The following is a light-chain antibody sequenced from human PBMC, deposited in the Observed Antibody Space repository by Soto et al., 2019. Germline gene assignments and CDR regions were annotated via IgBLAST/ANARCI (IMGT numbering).Light chain of an antibody. Sequence: DIVMTQSPDSLAVSLGERATINCKSSQSVLFSSNNNNRLAWYQQNPGQPPTLLIYWASTRESGVPDRFSGTGSGTDFTLTISSLQAEDVAVYYCQQYYSIPWTFGQGTKVEIK. CDR1: QSVLFSSNNNNR. V-gene: IGKV4-1*01. CDR2: WAS. CDR3: QQYYSIPWT. J-gene: IGKJ1*01.